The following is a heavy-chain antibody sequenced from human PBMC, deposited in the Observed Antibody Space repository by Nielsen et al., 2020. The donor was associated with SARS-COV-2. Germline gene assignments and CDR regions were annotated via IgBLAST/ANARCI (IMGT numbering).Heavy chain of an antibody. D-gene: IGHD5-18*01. V-gene: IGHV6-1*01. J-gene: IGHJ5*02. CDR1: GDSVSSNSAA. Sequence: SETLSLTCAISGDSVSSNSAAWNWIRQSPSRGLEWLGRTYYRSKWNNDYAVSVESRITINTDTSQNQFSLQLDSVTPEDTAVYYCARGRYGNNWFDPWSQGTLVTVSS. CDR3: ARGRYGNNWFDP. CDR2: TYYRSKWNN.